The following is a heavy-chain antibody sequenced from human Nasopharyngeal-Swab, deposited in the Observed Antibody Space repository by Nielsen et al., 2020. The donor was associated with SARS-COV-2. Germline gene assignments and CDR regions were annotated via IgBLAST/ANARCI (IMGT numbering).Heavy chain of an antibody. CDR3: AREGNYYDSSGYYSKYYYYYMDV. CDR2: ISSSSSTI. J-gene: IGHJ6*03. Sequence: GGSLRLSCAASGFTFSSYSMNWVRQAPGKGLEWVSYISSSSSTIYYADSVKGRFTISRDNSKNTLYLQMNSLRAEDTAVYYCAREGNYYDSSGYYSKYYYYYMDVWGKGTTVTVSS. CDR1: GFTFSSYS. V-gene: IGHV3-48*01. D-gene: IGHD3-22*01.